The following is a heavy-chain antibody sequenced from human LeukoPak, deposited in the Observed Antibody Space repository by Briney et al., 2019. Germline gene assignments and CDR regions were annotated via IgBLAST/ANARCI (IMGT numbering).Heavy chain of an antibody. J-gene: IGHJ4*02. D-gene: IGHD5-24*01. CDR3: AREDGYNIFDY. Sequence: SETLSLTCTVSGGSISSYYWSWIRQPPGKRLEWIGYIYYSGSTNYNPSLKSRVTISVDTSKNQFSLKLSSVTAADTAVYYCAREDGYNIFDYWGQGTLVTVSS. CDR2: IYYSGST. CDR1: GGSISSYY. V-gene: IGHV4-59*08.